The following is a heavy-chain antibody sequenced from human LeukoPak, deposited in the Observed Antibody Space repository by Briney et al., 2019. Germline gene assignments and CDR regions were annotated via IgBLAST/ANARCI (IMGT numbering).Heavy chain of an antibody. Sequence: GGSLRLSCAASGFTFRTYAMSWVRQAPGEGLEWVSTISGSGANTYYADSVKGRFTITRDNSKNTLYLQMNSLRAEDTAEYFCAKDVQSWPTYFDYWGQGTLVTVSS. V-gene: IGHV3-23*01. CDR1: GFTFRTYA. D-gene: IGHD1-1*01. CDR2: ISGSGANT. CDR3: AKDVQSWPTYFDY. J-gene: IGHJ4*02.